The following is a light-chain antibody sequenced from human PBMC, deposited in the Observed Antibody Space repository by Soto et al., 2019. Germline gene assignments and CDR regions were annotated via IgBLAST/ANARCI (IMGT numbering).Light chain of an antibody. CDR1: QSVSSTY. J-gene: IGKJ1*01. CDR2: GAS. V-gene: IGKV3-20*01. Sequence: EIVLTQSPGTLSLSPGERATLSCRASQSVSSTYLAWYQQKPGQAPRVLIYGASTRATGIPARFSGSGSGTKFTLTISSLQPDDFATYYCQHYNSYSTFGQGTKVDIK. CDR3: QHYNSYST.